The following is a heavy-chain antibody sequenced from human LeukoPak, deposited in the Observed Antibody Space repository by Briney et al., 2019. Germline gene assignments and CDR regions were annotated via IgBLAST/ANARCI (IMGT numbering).Heavy chain of an antibody. CDR2: IYHSGST. Sequence: SETLSLTCTVSGGSISSYYWSWIRQPPGKGLEWIGYIYHSGSTRYNPSLKSRVTISVDTSKSQFSLKLSSVTAADTAVYYCARDGYSGNDGLWGQGTLVTVSS. D-gene: IGHD5-12*01. J-gene: IGHJ4*02. V-gene: IGHV4-59*01. CDR3: ARDGYSGNDGL. CDR1: GGSISSYY.